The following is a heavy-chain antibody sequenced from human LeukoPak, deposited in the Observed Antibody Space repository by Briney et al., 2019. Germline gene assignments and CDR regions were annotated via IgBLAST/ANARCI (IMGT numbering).Heavy chain of an antibody. Sequence: GESLKISCKGSGYSFTSYWIGWVRQMPGKGLEWMGIIYPGDSDTRYSPSFQGQVTISADKSISTAYLQWGSLEASDTAMYYCARLVAARVFDYWGQGTLVTVSS. J-gene: IGHJ4*02. CDR2: IYPGDSDT. CDR1: GYSFTSYW. D-gene: IGHD2-15*01. V-gene: IGHV5-51*01. CDR3: ARLVAARVFDY.